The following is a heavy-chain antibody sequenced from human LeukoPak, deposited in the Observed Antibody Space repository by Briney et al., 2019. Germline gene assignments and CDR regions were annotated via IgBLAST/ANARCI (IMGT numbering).Heavy chain of an antibody. CDR1: GFSLDDYA. J-gene: IGHJ3*01. Sequence: GGSLRLSCVGSGFSLDDYAMHWVRQVPGKGLEWVSSISWDSGSQAYADSVRGRFTISRDNAKNSLYLQMNSLRPEDTAFYYCIKDMGFDLLKDAFHVWGRGTLVTVSS. CDR2: ISWDSGSQ. D-gene: IGHD3-9*01. V-gene: IGHV3-9*01. CDR3: IKDMGFDLLKDAFHV.